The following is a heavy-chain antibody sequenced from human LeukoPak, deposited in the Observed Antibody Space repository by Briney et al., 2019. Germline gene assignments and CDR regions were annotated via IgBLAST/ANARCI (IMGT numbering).Heavy chain of an antibody. CDR3: ARDDIMIVGWFDP. Sequence: PSETLSLTCTVSGGSISSSSYYWGWIRQPPGKGLEWIGSIYYSGSTYFNPSLKGRVTISVDTSKNQFSLELSSVTAADTAVYYCARDDIMIVGWFDPWGQGTLVTVSS. D-gene: IGHD3-22*01. J-gene: IGHJ5*02. CDR1: GGSISSSSYY. CDR2: IYYSGST. V-gene: IGHV4-39*07.